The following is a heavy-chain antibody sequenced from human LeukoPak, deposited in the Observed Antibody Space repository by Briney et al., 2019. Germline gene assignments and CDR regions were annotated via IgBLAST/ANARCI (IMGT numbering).Heavy chain of an antibody. J-gene: IGHJ5*02. CDR2: INPNSGGT. D-gene: IGHD3-3*01. CDR3: ARSITIFGVVLS. Sequence: ASVKVSCKASGYTFTGYYMHWVRQAPGQGLEWMGWINPNSGGTNYAQKFQGRVTMTRDTSISTAYMELSRLRSDDTAVYYCARSITIFGVVLSWGQGTLLTVSS. V-gene: IGHV1-2*02. CDR1: GYTFTGYY.